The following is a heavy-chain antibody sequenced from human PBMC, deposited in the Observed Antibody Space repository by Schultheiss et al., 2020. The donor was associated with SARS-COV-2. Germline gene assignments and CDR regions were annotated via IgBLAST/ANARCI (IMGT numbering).Heavy chain of an antibody. D-gene: IGHD1-26*01. V-gene: IGHV4-4*07. CDR1: GGSISSYY. J-gene: IGHJ4*02. CDR3: ARRIVGAIPYYFDY. Sequence: SETLSLTCTVSGGSISSYYWSWIRQPAGKGLEWIGRIYTSGSTYYNPSLKSRVTISVDTSKNQFSLKLSSVTAADTAVYYCARRIVGAIPYYFDYWGQGTLVTVSS. CDR2: IYTSGST.